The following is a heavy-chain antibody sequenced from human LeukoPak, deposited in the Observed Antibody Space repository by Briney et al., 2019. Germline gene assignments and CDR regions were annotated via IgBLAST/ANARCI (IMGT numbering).Heavy chain of an antibody. CDR3: ARGRSYGSGSYYLDY. CDR1: GGTISSYY. Sequence: SSETLSLTCTVSGGTISSYYWSWIRQPPGKGLEWIGNIYYSGSTYYNPSLKSRVTISVDMSKSQFSLKLSSVTAADTAVYYCARGRSYGSGSYYLDYWGQGTLVTVSS. V-gene: IGHV4-59*12. D-gene: IGHD3-10*01. J-gene: IGHJ4*02. CDR2: IYYSGST.